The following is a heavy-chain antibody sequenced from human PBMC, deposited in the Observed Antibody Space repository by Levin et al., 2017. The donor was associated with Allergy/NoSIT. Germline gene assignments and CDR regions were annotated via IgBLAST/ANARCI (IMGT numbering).Heavy chain of an antibody. Sequence: KSSETLSLTCTVSGGSISSGGYYWSWIRQHPGKGLEWIGYIYYSGSTYYNPSLKSRVTISVDTSKNQFSLKLSSVTAADTAVYYCARGEIFGVVIAYWGQGTLVTVSS. CDR1: GGSISSGGYY. V-gene: IGHV4-31*03. CDR3: ARGEIFGVVIAY. CDR2: IYYSGST. J-gene: IGHJ4*02. D-gene: IGHD3-3*01.